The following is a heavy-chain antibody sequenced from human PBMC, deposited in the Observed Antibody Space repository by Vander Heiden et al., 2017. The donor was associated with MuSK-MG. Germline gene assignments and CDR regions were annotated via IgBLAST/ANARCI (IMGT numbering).Heavy chain of an antibody. Sequence: VQLQESGPGLVMPSQSLSLTCTVSGASISSGSYYWSWIRQPAGKGLEWIGRIYTSGSTNYNPSLKSRVTMSVDTSKNQFSLKLSSVTAADTAVYYCARAAGDYYYYYYYMDVWGKGTTVTVSS. CDR3: ARAAGDYYYYYYYMDV. J-gene: IGHJ6*03. CDR1: GASISSGSYY. D-gene: IGHD4-17*01. V-gene: IGHV4-61*02. CDR2: IYTSGST.